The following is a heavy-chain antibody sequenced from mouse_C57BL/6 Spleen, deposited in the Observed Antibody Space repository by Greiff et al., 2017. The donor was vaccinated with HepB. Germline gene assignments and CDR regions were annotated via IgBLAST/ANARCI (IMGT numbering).Heavy chain of an antibody. Sequence: EVQLQQSGAELVKPGASVKLSCTASGFNIKDYYMHWVKQRTEQGLEWIGRIDPEDGETKYAQKFQGKATITADTSSNTAYLQLSSLTSEDTAVYYCARGDDYGSRDWYFDVWGTGTTVTVSS. V-gene: IGHV14-2*01. D-gene: IGHD1-1*01. J-gene: IGHJ1*03. CDR2: IDPEDGET. CDR3: ARGDDYGSRDWYFDV. CDR1: GFNIKDYY.